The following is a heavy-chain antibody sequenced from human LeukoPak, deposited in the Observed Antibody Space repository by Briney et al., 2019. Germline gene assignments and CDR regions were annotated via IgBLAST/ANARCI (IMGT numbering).Heavy chain of an antibody. D-gene: IGHD3-22*01. Sequence: GGSLRLSCAASGFTFSDYHMSWIRQAPGKGLECISYIRRSGTAIYYADSVKGRFTISRDNAKDSLYLQMNSLRAEDTAVYYCARDHTYYYDSSGYYDDYWGQGTLVTVSS. V-gene: IGHV3-11*01. CDR2: IRRSGTAI. CDR3: ARDHTYYYDSSGYYDDY. J-gene: IGHJ4*02. CDR1: GFTFSDYH.